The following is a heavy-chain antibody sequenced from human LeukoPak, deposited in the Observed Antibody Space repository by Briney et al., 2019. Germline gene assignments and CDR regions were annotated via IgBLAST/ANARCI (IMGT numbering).Heavy chain of an antibody. CDR3: ARDHLVVPGGYEDHYYGMDV. V-gene: IGHV1-2*02. CDR2: INPNSGGT. CDR1: GYTFTAYY. D-gene: IGHD2-2*01. Sequence: ASVKVSCKASGYTFTAYYMHWVRQAPGQGLEWMGWINPNSGGTNYAQKFQGRVTMTRDTSISTANMELSRLRSDDTAVYYCARDHLVVPGGYEDHYYGMDVWGQETTVTVSS. J-gene: IGHJ6*02.